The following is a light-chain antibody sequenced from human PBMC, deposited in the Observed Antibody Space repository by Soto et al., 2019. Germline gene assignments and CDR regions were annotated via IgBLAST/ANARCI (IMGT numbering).Light chain of an antibody. CDR1: QNVGSF. CDR2: ATY. V-gene: IGKV1-17*01. J-gene: IGKJ1*01. Sequence: DIQMTQSPSSLSASVGDIVSLTCRAGQNVGSFVNWYQQKPGKAPRLLIYATYTLQSGVPSRFSGSGSGTEFTLTISSLQAEDFATYYCLQHYRYPRTFGQGTKVDIK. CDR3: LQHYRYPRT.